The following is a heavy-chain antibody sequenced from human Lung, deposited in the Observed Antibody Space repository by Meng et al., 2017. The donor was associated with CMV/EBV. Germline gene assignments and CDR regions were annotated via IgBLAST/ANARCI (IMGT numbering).Heavy chain of an antibody. J-gene: IGHJ4*02. CDR1: GFTFSSYS. D-gene: IGHD2-2*01. V-gene: IGHV3-48*04. CDR2: ISSSSSTI. Sequence: ESLKISXAASGFTFSSYSMNWVRQAPGKGLEWVSYISSSSSTIYYADSVKGRFTISRDNAKNSLYLQMNSLRAEDTAVYYCARALLGYCSSTSCSGVRYFDYWGQGTLVTVSS. CDR3: ARALLGYCSSTSCSGVRYFDY.